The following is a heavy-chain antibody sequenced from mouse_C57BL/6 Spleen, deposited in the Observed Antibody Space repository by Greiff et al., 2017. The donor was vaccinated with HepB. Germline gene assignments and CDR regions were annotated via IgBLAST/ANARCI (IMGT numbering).Heavy chain of an antibody. CDR3: ARMEYGSSLFDY. CDR1: GYTFTSYW. V-gene: IGHV1-64*01. Sequence: QVQLQQPGAELVKPGASVKLSCKASGYTFTSYWMHWVKQRPGQGLEWIGMIHPNSGSTNYNEKFKSKATLTVDKSSSTAYMQLSSLTSEDSAVYYCARMEYGSSLFDYWGQGTSLTVSS. J-gene: IGHJ2*02. CDR2: IHPNSGST. D-gene: IGHD1-1*01.